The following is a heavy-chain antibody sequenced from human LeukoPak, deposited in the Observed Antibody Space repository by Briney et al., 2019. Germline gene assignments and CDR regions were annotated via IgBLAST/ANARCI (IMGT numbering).Heavy chain of an antibody. CDR2: IIPIFGTA. V-gene: IGHV1-69*05. D-gene: IGHD6-19*01. J-gene: IGHJ4*02. CDR3: ARVLYSSGWYFDY. CDR1: GGTFSSYA. Sequence: GASVRVSCKASGGTFSSYATSWVRQAPGQGLEWMGGIIPIFGTANYAQKFQGRVTITTDESTSTAYMELSSLRSEDTAVYYCARVLYSSGWYFDYWGQGTLVTVSS.